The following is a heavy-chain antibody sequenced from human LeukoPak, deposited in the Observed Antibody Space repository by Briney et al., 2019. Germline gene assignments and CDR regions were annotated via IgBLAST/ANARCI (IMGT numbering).Heavy chain of an antibody. CDR1: GYTFTGYY. CDR2: IIPNSGGT. CDR3: ARVKRISGYDLTGAFDI. Sequence: GASVKVSCKXSGYTFTGYYMHWVRQAPGQGLEWMGWIIPNSGGTNYAQKFQGRVTMTRDTSISTAYMELSRLRSDDTAVYYCARVKRISGYDLTGAFDIWGQGTMVTVSS. D-gene: IGHD5-12*01. J-gene: IGHJ3*02. V-gene: IGHV1-2*02.